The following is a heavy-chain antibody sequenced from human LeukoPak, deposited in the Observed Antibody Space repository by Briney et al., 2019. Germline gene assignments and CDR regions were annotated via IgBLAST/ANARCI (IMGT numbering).Heavy chain of an antibody. V-gene: IGHV3-53*01. CDR1: GFTVSSNY. J-gene: IGHJ4*02. Sequence: GGSLRLSCAASGFTVSSNYMSWVRQAPGKGLEWVSVIYSGGSTYYADSVKGRFTISRDNSKNTLYLQLNSLRAEDTDVYYCAKRRMEYYDSSGPTHPRGRAYYFDYWGQGTLVTVSS. CDR2: IYSGGST. D-gene: IGHD3-22*01. CDR3: AKRRMEYYDSSGPTHPRGRAYYFDY.